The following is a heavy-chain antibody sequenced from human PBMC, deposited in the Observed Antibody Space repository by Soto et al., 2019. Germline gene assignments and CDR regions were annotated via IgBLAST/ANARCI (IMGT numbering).Heavy chain of an antibody. V-gene: IGHV3-30*18. CDR3: AKDQFGYYYDSSGPPPGY. CDR2: ISYDGSNK. D-gene: IGHD3-22*01. J-gene: IGHJ4*02. Sequence: QVQLVDPRGGVVQPGRSLRLSCAASGFTFSSYGMHWVRQAPGKGLEWVAVISYDGSNKYYADSVKGRFTISRDNSKNTLYLQMNSLRAEDTAVYYCAKDQFGYYYDSSGPPPGYWGQGTLVTVSS. CDR1: GFTFSSYG.